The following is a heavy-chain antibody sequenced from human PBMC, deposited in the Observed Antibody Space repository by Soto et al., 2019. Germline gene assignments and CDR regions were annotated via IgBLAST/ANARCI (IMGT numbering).Heavy chain of an antibody. J-gene: IGHJ4*02. D-gene: IGHD3-10*01. CDR3: ARDARGDEAPMDY. Sequence: QVQLVQSGAEVKKPGASVKVSCKASGYTFTGYYMHWVRQAPGQGLEWMGWINPHSGGTNYAQKVQAWVTMTRDTSISEPYMEVSRLRSDDTAVYYCARDARGDEAPMDYWGQGTLVTVSS. V-gene: IGHV1-2*04. CDR2: INPHSGGT. CDR1: GYTFTGYY.